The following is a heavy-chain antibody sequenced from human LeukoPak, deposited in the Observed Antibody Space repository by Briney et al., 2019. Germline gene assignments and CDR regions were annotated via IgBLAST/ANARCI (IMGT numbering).Heavy chain of an antibody. Sequence: SSETLSLTCAVYGGSFSDYYWSWIRQPPGKGLEWIGEINHSGSTNYNPSLKSRVTISVDTSKNQFSLKLGSVTAADTAVYYCARGLVGYCSSTSCFDAPSYFDYWGQGTLVTVSS. V-gene: IGHV4-34*01. D-gene: IGHD2-2*03. CDR1: GGSFSDYY. CDR2: INHSGST. CDR3: ARGLVGYCSSTSCFDAPSYFDY. J-gene: IGHJ4*02.